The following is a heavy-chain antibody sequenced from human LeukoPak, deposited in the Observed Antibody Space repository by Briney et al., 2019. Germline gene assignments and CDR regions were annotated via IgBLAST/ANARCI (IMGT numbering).Heavy chain of an antibody. V-gene: IGHV1-2*02. CDR2: INPNSGGT. CDR3: ARSEVRYDYVWGSYRPDY. CDR1: GYTFTGYY. J-gene: IGHJ4*02. Sequence: ASVKVSCKASGYTFTGYYMHWVRQAPGQGLEWMGWINPNSGGTNYAQKFQGRVTMTRDTSISTAYMELSSLRSEDMAVYYCARSEVRYDYVWGSYRPDYWGQGTLVTVSS. D-gene: IGHD3-16*02.